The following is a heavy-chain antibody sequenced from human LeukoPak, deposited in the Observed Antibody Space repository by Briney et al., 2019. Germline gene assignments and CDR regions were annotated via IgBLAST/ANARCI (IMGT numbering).Heavy chain of an antibody. CDR3: ARDPTMVRGDPYYYYYGMDV. CDR2: IWYDGSNK. V-gene: IGHV3-33*01. CDR1: GFTFSSYG. Sequence: ETGGSLRLSCAASGFTFSSYGMHWVRQAPGKGLEWVAVIWYDGSNKYYADSVKGRFTISRDNSKNTLYLQMNSLRAEDTAVYYCARDPTMVRGDPYYYYYGMDVWGQGTTVTVSS. J-gene: IGHJ6*02. D-gene: IGHD3-10*01.